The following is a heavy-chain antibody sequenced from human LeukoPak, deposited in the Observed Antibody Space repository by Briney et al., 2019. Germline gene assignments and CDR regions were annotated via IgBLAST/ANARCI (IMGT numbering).Heavy chain of an antibody. CDR3: AKDRITVGTAYYDD. Sequence: GGSLRLSCAASGFTFSSYAMSWVRQAPGKGLECISGFSGSGGSTYYADSVKGRFTISRDNAKNTLYLQMNSLRAEDTAVYYCAKDRITVGTAYYDDWGQGTLVTVTS. V-gene: IGHV3-23*01. D-gene: IGHD4-23*01. CDR2: FSGSGGST. J-gene: IGHJ4*02. CDR1: GFTFSSYA.